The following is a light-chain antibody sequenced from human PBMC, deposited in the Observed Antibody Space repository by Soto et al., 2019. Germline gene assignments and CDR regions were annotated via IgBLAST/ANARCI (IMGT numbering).Light chain of an antibody. CDR1: QTINNW. V-gene: IGKV1-5*01. J-gene: IGKJ1*01. Sequence: DIQMTQSPSTLSASIGDRVTITCRASQTINNWLAWYQQKPGKAPNLLIYHASNLETGVPSRFSGSAFGTEFTLTISSLQXDDFATYYCQHYNSYPWTFGQGTKVEIK. CDR3: QHYNSYPWT. CDR2: HAS.